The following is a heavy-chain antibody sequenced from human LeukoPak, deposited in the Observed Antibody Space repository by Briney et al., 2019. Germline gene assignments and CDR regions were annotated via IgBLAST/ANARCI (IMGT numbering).Heavy chain of an antibody. CDR1: GYRFTSFG. Sequence: ASVKVSCKASGYRFTSFGISWVRQAPGQGLEWMGWISAYNGNTNYAQKLQGRVTMTTDTSTSTAYMELRSLRSDDTAVYYCARDLRQWLVAVLDYWGQGTLVTVSS. CDR3: ARDLRQWLVAVLDY. V-gene: IGHV1-18*01. CDR2: ISAYNGNT. J-gene: IGHJ4*02. D-gene: IGHD6-19*01.